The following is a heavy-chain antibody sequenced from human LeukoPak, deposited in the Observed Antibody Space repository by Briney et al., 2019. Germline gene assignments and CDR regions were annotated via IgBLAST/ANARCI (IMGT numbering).Heavy chain of an antibody. CDR2: IYSGGTT. CDR1: VFTVSSNY. V-gene: IGHV3-66*02. Sequence: GGSLRLSCAASVFTVSSNYMTWVRQAPGKGLEWVSVIYSGGTTYSADSVKGRFTMSRDNSKNTLYLQMNSLRAEDTAVYYCARERSSTSNYYYYYYMDVWGKGTTVTVSS. D-gene: IGHD2-2*01. CDR3: ARERSSTSNYYYYYYMDV. J-gene: IGHJ6*03.